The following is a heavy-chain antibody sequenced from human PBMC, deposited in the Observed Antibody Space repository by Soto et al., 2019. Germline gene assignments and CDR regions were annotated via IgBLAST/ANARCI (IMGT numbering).Heavy chain of an antibody. CDR2: IYSGGST. Sequence: EVQLVESGGGLVQPGGSLRLSCAASGFTVSSNYMSWVRQAPGKGLEWVSVIYSGGSTYYADSVKGRFTISRHNSKNTLYLQMNSRRAEDTAVYYCARSYGDYTHYYYYYYMDVWGKGTTVTVSS. V-gene: IGHV3-53*04. D-gene: IGHD4-17*01. J-gene: IGHJ6*03. CDR1: GFTVSSNY. CDR3: ARSYGDYTHYYYYYYMDV.